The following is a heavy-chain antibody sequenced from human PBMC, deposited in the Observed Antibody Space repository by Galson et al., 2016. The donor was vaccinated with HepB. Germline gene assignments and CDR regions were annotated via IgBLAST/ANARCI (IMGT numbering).Heavy chain of an antibody. CDR2: ISAGGGTT. Sequence: SLRLSCAASGFTFSSYAMNWVRQAPGKGLEWVSVISAGGGTTYYADSMKGRFIISRDNSRDTLYLQMSSLKAEDTAVYYCVKGSGVPAAPLIYNWFDPWGQGTLVTVSS. CDR3: VKGSGVPAAPLIYNWFDP. J-gene: IGHJ5*02. D-gene: IGHD2-2*01. V-gene: IGHV3-23*01. CDR1: GFTFSSYA.